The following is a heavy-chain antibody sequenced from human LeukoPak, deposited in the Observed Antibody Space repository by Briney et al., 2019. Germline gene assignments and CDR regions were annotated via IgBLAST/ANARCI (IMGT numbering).Heavy chain of an antibody. CDR2: IIPIFGTA. J-gene: IGHJ5*02. D-gene: IGHD5-24*01. CDR3: ARDSVTGLRWLQKHKEGFWWFDP. V-gene: IGHV1-69*13. Sequence: GASVKVSCKASGGTFSSYAISWVRQAPGQGLEWMGGIIPIFGTANYAQKFQGRVTITADESTSTAYVELSSLRSEDTAVYYCARDSVTGLRWLQKHKEGFWWFDPWGQGTLVTVSS. CDR1: GGTFSSYA.